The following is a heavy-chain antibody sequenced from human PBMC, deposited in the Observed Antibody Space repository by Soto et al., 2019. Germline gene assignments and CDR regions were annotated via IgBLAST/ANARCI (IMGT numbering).Heavy chain of an antibody. CDR3: ARGLSSGWSFFDN. J-gene: IGHJ4*02. Sequence: QVQLQESGPGLVKPSQTLSLTCTVSGGSISSGDYYWNWIRQHPGKGLEWIGYIYYIGSTHYNPSLQSRVTISVDTSKNQFSLKLSSVTAADTAVYYCARGLSSGWSFFDNWGQGTLVTVSS. V-gene: IGHV4-31*03. CDR1: GGSISSGDYY. CDR2: IYYIGST. D-gene: IGHD6-19*01.